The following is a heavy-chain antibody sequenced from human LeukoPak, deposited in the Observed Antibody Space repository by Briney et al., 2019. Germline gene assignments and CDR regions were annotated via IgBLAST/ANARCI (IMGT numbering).Heavy chain of an antibody. CDR1: GFTFSSYG. V-gene: IGHV3-30*03. CDR2: ISYDGSNK. Sequence: GGSLRLSCAASGFTFSSYGMHWVRQAPGKGLEWVAVISYDGSNKYYADSVKGRFTISRDNSKNTLYLQMNSLRAEDTAVYYCARDTGALVTHFDYWGQGTLVTVSS. J-gene: IGHJ4*02. CDR3: ARDTGALVTHFDY. D-gene: IGHD5-18*01.